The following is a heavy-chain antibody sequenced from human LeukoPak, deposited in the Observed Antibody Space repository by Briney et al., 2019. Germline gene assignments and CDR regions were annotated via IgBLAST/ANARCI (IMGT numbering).Heavy chain of an antibody. CDR3: AKEADSYGRLDY. Sequence: GGSLRLSCAASGFTFSSYGMHWVRQAPGKGLEWVAVISYDGGNKYYADSVKGRFTISRDNSKNTLYLQMNSLRAEDTAVYYCAKEADSYGRLDYWGQGTLVTVSS. D-gene: IGHD5-18*01. CDR2: ISYDGGNK. J-gene: IGHJ4*02. CDR1: GFTFSSYG. V-gene: IGHV3-30*18.